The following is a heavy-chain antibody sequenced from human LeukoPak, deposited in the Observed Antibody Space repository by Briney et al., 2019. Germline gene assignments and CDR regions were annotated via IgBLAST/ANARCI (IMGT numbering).Heavy chain of an antibody. CDR2: IYYSGST. CDR3: ARQLYGAAGKLVRVWYFDY. V-gene: IGHV4-39*01. Sequence: PSETLSLTCTVSGGSISSSSYYWGWIRQPPGKGLEWIGRIYYSGSTYYNPSLKSRVTISVDTSKNQFSLKLSSVTPADTAVYYCARQLYGAAGKLVRVWYFDYWGQGTLVTVSS. J-gene: IGHJ4*02. CDR1: GGSISSSSYY. D-gene: IGHD6-13*01.